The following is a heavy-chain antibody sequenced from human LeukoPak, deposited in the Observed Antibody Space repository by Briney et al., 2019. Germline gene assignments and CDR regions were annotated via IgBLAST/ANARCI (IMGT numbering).Heavy chain of an antibody. D-gene: IGHD3-10*01. Sequence: ASVKVSCKASGYTFTGYYMHWVRQAPGQGLEWMGWINPNSGGTNYAQKFQGRVTMTRDTSISTAYMELSRLRSDDTAVYYCARDHYGSGSSLHYFDYWGQGTLVTVSS. CDR1: GYTFTGYY. V-gene: IGHV1-2*02. J-gene: IGHJ4*02. CDR3: ARDHYGSGSSLHYFDY. CDR2: INPNSGGT.